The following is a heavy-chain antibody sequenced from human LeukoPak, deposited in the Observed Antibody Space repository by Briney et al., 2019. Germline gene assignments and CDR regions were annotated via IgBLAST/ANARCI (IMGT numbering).Heavy chain of an antibody. D-gene: IGHD4-17*01. CDR1: GGTFSSYA. Sequence: EASVKVSCKASGGTFSSYAISWVRQAPGQGLEWMGGIIPIFGTANYAQKFQGRVTITTDESTSTAYMELSSLRSEDTAVYYCAREYGQNYFDYWGQGTLVTVSS. J-gene: IGHJ4*02. V-gene: IGHV1-69*05. CDR3: AREYGQNYFDY. CDR2: IIPIFGTA.